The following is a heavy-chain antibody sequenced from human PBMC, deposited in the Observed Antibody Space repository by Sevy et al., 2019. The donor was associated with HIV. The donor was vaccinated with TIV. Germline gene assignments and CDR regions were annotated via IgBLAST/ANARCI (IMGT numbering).Heavy chain of an antibody. CDR3: PRLRRRYQLPSDYMNV. CDR1: GYSFTSYW. D-gene: IGHD2-2*01. Sequence: GESLKISCKGSGYSFTSYWISWVRQMPGKGLEWMGRIDPSDSYTNYSPSFQGHVTISADKSISTAYLQWSSLKASDTTMYYCPRLRRRYQLPSDYMNVWGKGTTVTVSS. CDR2: IDPSDSYT. V-gene: IGHV5-10-1*01. J-gene: IGHJ6*03.